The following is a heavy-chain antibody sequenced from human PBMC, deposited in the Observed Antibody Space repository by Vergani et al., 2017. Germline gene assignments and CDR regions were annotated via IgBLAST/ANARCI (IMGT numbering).Heavy chain of an antibody. CDR3: ASYYDILTVPLAGGSYFDY. J-gene: IGHJ4*02. D-gene: IGHD3-9*01. V-gene: IGHV4-59*12. Sequence: QVQLQESGPGLVKPSETLSLTCTVSGGSISSYYWSWIRQPPGKGLEWIGYIYYSGSTNYNPSLKSRVTISVDRSKNQFSLKLRSVTAADTAVYYCASYYDILTVPLAGGSYFDYWGQGTLVTVSS. CDR2: IYYSGST. CDR1: GGSISSYY.